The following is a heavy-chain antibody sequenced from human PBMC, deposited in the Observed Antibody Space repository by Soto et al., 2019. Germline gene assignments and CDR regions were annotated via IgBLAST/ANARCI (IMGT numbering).Heavy chain of an antibody. J-gene: IGHJ5*02. CDR1: GFTFSKYS. V-gene: IGHV3-21*01. Sequence: PGGSLRLSCVASGFTFSKYSMNWVRQAPDKGLEWVSAISSGSSYIYYADSVKGRFTISRDNGENSLYLQMNSLRTEDTAIYYCARQPCCSRSCYSYSFDPWGQGTLVTVSS. CDR2: ISSGSSYI. D-gene: IGHD2-15*01. CDR3: ARQPCCSRSCYSYSFDP.